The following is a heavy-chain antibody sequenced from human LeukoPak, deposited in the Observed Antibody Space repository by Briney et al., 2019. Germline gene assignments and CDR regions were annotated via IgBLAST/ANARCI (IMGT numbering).Heavy chain of an antibody. D-gene: IGHD3-10*01. Sequence: GGSLRLSCAASGFTFDDYGMSWVRQAPGKGLEWVSGINWNGGSTGYADSVKGRFTISRDNANNSLYLQMNSLRAEDTALYYCARDRHGLRGVINLWAYDIWGQGTMVTVSS. CDR1: GFTFDDYG. CDR2: INWNGGST. CDR3: ARDRHGLRGVINLWAYDI. J-gene: IGHJ3*02. V-gene: IGHV3-20*04.